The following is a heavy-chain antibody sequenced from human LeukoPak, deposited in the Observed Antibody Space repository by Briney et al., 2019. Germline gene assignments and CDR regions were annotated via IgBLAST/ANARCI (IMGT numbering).Heavy chain of an antibody. CDR2: INDSGST. J-gene: IGHJ5*02. CDR3: ARVRYCSSTSCYRRFDP. Sequence: SETLSLTCAVYGGSFSGYYWSWIRQPPGKGLEWIGEINDSGSTNYNPSLKSRVTISVDTSKNQFSLKLSSVTAADPAVYYCARVRYCSSTSCYRRFDPWGQGTLVTVSS. V-gene: IGHV4-34*01. CDR1: GGSFSGYY. D-gene: IGHD2-2*02.